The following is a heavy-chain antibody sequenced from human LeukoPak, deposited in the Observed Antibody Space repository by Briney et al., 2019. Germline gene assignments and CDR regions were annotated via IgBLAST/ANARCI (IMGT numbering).Heavy chain of an antibody. V-gene: IGHV3-48*04. D-gene: IGHD3-22*01. CDR2: ISSSGSTI. Sequence: GGSLRLSCAASGLTFSSYWMSWVRQAPGKGLEWVSYISSSGSTIYYADSVKGRFTISRDNAKNSLYLQMNSLRAEDTAVYYCARRFELHFYYDSSGPLDYWGQGTLVTVSS. J-gene: IGHJ4*02. CDR1: GLTFSSYW. CDR3: ARRFELHFYYDSSGPLDY.